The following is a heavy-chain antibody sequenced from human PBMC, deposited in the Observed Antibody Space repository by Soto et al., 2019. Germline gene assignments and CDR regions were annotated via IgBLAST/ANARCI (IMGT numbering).Heavy chain of an antibody. D-gene: IGHD6-6*01. CDR2: ISSSSSYI. Sequence: GGSLRLSCAASGFTFSSYSMNWVRQAPGKGLEWVSSISSSSSYIYYADSVKGRFTISRDNAKNSLYLQMNSLRAEDTAVYYCARVKGGVGRIAARNWFDPWGQGTLVTVSS. CDR1: GFTFSSYS. J-gene: IGHJ5*02. CDR3: ARVKGGVGRIAARNWFDP. V-gene: IGHV3-21*01.